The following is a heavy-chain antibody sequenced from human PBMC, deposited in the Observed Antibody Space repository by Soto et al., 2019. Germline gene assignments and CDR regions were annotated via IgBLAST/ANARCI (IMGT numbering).Heavy chain of an antibody. Sequence: PGGSLRLSCAASGFSFSSYDMHWVRQATGEGLDWVSAIGTAGATYYSDSVKGRFTISRENAKKSFYLQMNSLRAGDTAVYYCARATGPAKQLVYYYYYGMDVWGQGTTVTVSS. CDR2: IGTAGAT. D-gene: IGHD6-13*01. V-gene: IGHV3-13*01. CDR1: GFSFSSYD. CDR3: ARATGPAKQLVYYYYYGMDV. J-gene: IGHJ6*02.